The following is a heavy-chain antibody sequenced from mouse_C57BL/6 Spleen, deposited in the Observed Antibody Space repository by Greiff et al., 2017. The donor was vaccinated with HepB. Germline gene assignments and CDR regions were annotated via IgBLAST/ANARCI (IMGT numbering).Heavy chain of an antibody. CDR1: GYSITSGYY. Sequence: EVKLMESGPGLVKPSQSLSLTCSVTGYSITSGYYWNWIRQFPGNKLEWMGYISYDGSNNYNPSLKNRISITRDTSKNQFFLKLNSVTTEDTATYYCARDRTGSPWFAYWGQGTLVTVSA. CDR2: ISYDGSN. D-gene: IGHD1-1*01. V-gene: IGHV3-6*01. J-gene: IGHJ3*01. CDR3: ARDRTGSPWFAY.